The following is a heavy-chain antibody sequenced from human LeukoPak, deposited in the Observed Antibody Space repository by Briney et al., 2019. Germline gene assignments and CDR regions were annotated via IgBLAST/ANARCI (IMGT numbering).Heavy chain of an antibody. CDR3: ARERGYYYDSSGYRNWFDP. V-gene: IGHV4-59*12. CDR2: IYYSGST. CDR1: GGSISSYY. J-gene: IGHJ5*02. D-gene: IGHD3-22*01. Sequence: TSETLSLTCTVSGGSISSYYWSWIRQPPGKGLEWIGYIYYSGSTYYNPSLKSRVTISVDTSKNQFSLKLSSVTAADTAVYYCARERGYYYDSSGYRNWFDPWGQGTLVTVSS.